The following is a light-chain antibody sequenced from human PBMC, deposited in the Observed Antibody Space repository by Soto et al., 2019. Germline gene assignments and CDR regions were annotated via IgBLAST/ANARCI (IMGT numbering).Light chain of an antibody. V-gene: IGKV3-20*01. CDR2: GTS. J-gene: IGKJ5*01. CDR1: QSVSNS. CDR3: QQYGNSPIT. Sequence: IVMTQSPATPSVSPGERATLSCRASQSVSNSLAWYQQKPGQAPRLLIYGTSSRATGIPDRFSGSGSGTDFTLTISRLEPEDFAVYYCQQYGNSPITFGQGTRLEIK.